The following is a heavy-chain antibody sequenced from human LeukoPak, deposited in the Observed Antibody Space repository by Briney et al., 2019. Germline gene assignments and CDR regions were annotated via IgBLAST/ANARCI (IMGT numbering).Heavy chain of an antibody. CDR3: ARATGSYYSLGY. J-gene: IGHJ4*02. CDR1: GFTFDDYG. D-gene: IGHD1-26*01. V-gene: IGHV3-74*01. Sequence: GGSLRLSCAASGFTFDDYGMSWVRQAPGKGLVWVSRINSDGSSTSYADSVKGRFTVSRDNAKNTLYLQMNSLRAEDTAVYYCARATGSYYSLGYWGQGTLVTVSS. CDR2: INSDGSST.